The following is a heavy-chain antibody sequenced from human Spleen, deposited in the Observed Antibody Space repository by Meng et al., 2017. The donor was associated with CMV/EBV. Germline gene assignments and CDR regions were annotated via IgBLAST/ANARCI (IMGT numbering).Heavy chain of an antibody. CDR3: TTDPLDIVVVPAAIH. D-gene: IGHD2-2*01. CDR1: FTVSNAW. CDR2: VKSKTDGGTT. J-gene: IGHJ4*02. Sequence: FTVSNAWMSWVRQAPGKGLEWVGRVKSKTDGGTTDYAAPVKGRFTISRDDSKNTLYLQMNSLKTEDTAVYYCTTDPLDIVVVPAAIHWGQGTLVTVSS. V-gene: IGHV3-15*01.